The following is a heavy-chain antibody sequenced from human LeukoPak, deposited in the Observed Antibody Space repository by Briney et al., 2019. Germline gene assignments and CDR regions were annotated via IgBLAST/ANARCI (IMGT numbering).Heavy chain of an antibody. CDR1: GYSFTNYW. CDR2: IYPGDSDT. CDR3: ARRGYDYVWGSYRYHNWFDH. V-gene: IGHV5-51*01. D-gene: IGHD3-16*02. Sequence: GESLKISCKGSGYSFTNYWIGWVRQMPGKGLEWMGVIYPGDSDTKYSPSFQGQVTISADKSISTAYLQWSSLKASDTAMYYCARRGYDYVWGSYRYHNWFDHWGQGTLVTVSS. J-gene: IGHJ5*02.